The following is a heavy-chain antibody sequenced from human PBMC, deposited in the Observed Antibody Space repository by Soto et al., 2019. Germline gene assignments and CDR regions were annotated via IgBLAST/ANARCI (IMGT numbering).Heavy chain of an antibody. V-gene: IGHV1-69*06. CDR2: IIPIFGTA. CDR3: ARAGDCTNGVCYNNWFDP. J-gene: IGHJ5*02. Sequence: SVKVSCKASGGTFSSYAISWVRQAPGQGLEWMGGIIPIFGTANYAQKFQGRVMITADKSTSTAYMELSSLRSEDTAVYYCARAGDCTNGVCYNNWFDPWGQGTLVTVSS. CDR1: GGTFSSYA. D-gene: IGHD2-8*01.